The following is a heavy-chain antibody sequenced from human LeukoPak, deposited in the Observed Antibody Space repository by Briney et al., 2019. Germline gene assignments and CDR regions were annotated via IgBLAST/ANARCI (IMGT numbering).Heavy chain of an antibody. CDR3: ARDRGWAWFDP. CDR2: IYHSGST. CDR1: GGSISSGGYY. J-gene: IGHJ5*02. V-gene: IGHV4-30-2*01. D-gene: IGHD3-10*01. Sequence: SQTLSLTCTVSGGSISSGGYYWSWIRQHPGKDLEWIGYIYHSGSTYYNPSLKSRVTISVDRSKNQFSLKLSSVTAADTAVYYCARDRGWAWFDPWGQGTLVTVSS.